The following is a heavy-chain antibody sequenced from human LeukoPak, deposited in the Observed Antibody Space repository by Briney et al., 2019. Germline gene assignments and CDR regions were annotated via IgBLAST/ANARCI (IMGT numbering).Heavy chain of an antibody. CDR1: GGTFSSYA. Sequence: SVKVSCKASGGTFSSYAISWVRQAPGQGLEWMGGIIPILGTANYAQKFQGRVTITTDESTSTAYMELSSLRSADTAVYYCARVGSCSSTSCYKVGWFDPWGQGTLVTVSS. CDR3: ARVGSCSSTSCYKVGWFDP. D-gene: IGHD2-2*02. J-gene: IGHJ5*02. V-gene: IGHV1-69*05. CDR2: IIPILGTA.